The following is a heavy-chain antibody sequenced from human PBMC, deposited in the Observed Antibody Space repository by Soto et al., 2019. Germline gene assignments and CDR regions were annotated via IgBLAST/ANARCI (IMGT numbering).Heavy chain of an antibody. CDR3: ARGVGRSSWTSFDS. J-gene: IGHJ4*02. V-gene: IGHV4-4*07. Sequence: SETLSLTCTVSGGSISSDYWSWFRQPAGKGLEWIGRIYISENTHYNPSLRSRVSMSLDTSKNQLSLNLSAVAAADTAVYYCARGVGRSSWTSFDSWGQGTLVTVSS. CDR2: IYISENT. D-gene: IGHD6-13*01. CDR1: GGSISSDY.